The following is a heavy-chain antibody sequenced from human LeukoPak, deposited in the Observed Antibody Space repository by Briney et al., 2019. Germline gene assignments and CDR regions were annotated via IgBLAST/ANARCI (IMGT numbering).Heavy chain of an antibody. CDR1: GFTFSSYC. D-gene: IGHD3-9*01. V-gene: IGHV3-23*01. Sequence: GGSLRLSCAASGFTFSSYCMSWVRQAPGKGLEWVSAISGSGGSTYYADSVKGRFTISRDNSKNTLYLQMNSLRAEDTAVYYCAKDQRYYDILTGYGRDNWFDPWGQGTLVTVSS. CDR3: AKDQRYYDILTGYGRDNWFDP. J-gene: IGHJ5*02. CDR2: ISGSGGST.